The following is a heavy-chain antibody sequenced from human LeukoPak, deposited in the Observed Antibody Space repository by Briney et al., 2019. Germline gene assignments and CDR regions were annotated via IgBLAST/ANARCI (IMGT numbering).Heavy chain of an antibody. CDR3: ARGQWFRAF. CDR2: VHYSGSA. J-gene: IGHJ4*02. CDR1: GGSFSGYY. V-gene: IGHV4-34*01. D-gene: IGHD3-10*01. Sequence: PSETLSLTCAVYGGSFSGYYWTWIRQSPGRGLEWIGGVHYSGSATYNPSLKSRVTISVDTSINQFSLKMNSVTAADTAVYYCARGQWFRAFWSRGTPVTVSS.